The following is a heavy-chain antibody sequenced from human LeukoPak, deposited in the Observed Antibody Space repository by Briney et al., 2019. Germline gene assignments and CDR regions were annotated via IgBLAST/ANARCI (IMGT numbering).Heavy chain of an antibody. Sequence: GGSLRLSCAASGFTFWTNAITWVRQAPGKGLDWVSTIDDSGRSTYYADSVKGRFTISRDNSKNTVHLQMYSLRAEDTAVYYCAKDVNLDVGATSYWGQGTLVTVSS. CDR2: IDDSGRST. D-gene: IGHD1-26*01. V-gene: IGHV3-23*01. CDR1: GFTFWTNA. CDR3: AKDVNLDVGATSY. J-gene: IGHJ4*02.